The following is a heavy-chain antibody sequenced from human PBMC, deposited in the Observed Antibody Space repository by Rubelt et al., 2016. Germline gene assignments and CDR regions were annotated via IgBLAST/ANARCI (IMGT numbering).Heavy chain of an antibody. V-gene: IGHV3-74*01. D-gene: IGHD6-13*01. CDR3: AKAWDLAAAGQGMPLWSY. Sequence: HWVRQAPGKGLVWVSRINSDGSSTSYADSVKGRFTISRDNAKNTLYLQMNSLRAEDTAVYYCAKAWDLAAAGQGMPLWSYWGQGTLVTVSS. CDR2: INSDGSST. J-gene: IGHJ4*02.